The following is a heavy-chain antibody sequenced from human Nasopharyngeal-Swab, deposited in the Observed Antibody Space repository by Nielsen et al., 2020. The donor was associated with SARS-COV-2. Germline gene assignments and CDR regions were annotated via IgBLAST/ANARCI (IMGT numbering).Heavy chain of an antibody. CDR3: AKDLSYDSSGYYDY. J-gene: IGHJ4*02. CDR1: GFSFSSYA. V-gene: IGHV3-23*01. Sequence: GESLKISCAASGFSFSSYAMSWVRRAPGKGLEWVSSFSGSGGTTYYTDAVKGRFTISRDNSKNTLYLQMNSLRAEDTAVYYCAKDLSYDSSGYYDYWGQGTLVTVSS. CDR2: FSGSGGTT. D-gene: IGHD3-22*01.